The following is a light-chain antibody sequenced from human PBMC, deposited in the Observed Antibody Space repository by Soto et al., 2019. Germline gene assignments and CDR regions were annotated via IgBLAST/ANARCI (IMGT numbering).Light chain of an antibody. V-gene: IGKV3-20*01. CDR1: QSVRSTY. CDR3: QQYGSSLWT. J-gene: IGKJ1*01. CDR2: GAS. Sequence: EVVLTQSPGTLSLSPGERATLSCRASQSVRSTYLAWYQQKPGQAPRLLIYGASRRATGIPDWFSGGGSGTDFTLTISRLAPEDFAVYYCQQYGSSLWTFGQGTKVEIK.